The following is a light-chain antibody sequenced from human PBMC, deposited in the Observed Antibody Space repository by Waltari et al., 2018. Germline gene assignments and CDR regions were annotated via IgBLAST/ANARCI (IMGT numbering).Light chain of an antibody. V-gene: IGKV1-9*01. CDR3: QQLHSPGYT. CDR1: QGISNS. Sequence: IQLTQSPSSLSASVGDRVTLPCGASQGISNSLAWYQQKPGKVPKLLIHSASTLQSGVPSRFSGSGSGTDFTLTISSLQPEDFATYYCQQLHSPGYTFGQGTKLEIK. CDR2: SAS. J-gene: IGKJ2*01.